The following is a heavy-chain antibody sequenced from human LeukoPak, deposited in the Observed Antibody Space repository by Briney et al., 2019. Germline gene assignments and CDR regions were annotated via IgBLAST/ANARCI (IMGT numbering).Heavy chain of an antibody. CDR3: ARVAELGWFDP. CDR2: IYYSGST. V-gene: IGHV4-30-4*07. J-gene: IGHJ5*02. CDR1: GGSISSGGYS. D-gene: IGHD7-27*01. Sequence: SETLSLTCAVSGGSISSGGYSWSWIRQPPGKGLEWIGYIYYSGSTYYNPSLKSRVTISVDTSKNQFSLKLSSVTAADTAVYYCARVAELGWFDPWGQGTLVTVSS.